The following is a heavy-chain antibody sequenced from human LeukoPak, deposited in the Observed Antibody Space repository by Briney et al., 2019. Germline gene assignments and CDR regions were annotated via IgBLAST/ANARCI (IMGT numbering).Heavy chain of an antibody. V-gene: IGHV3-23*01. CDR1: GFTFSSYA. CDR2: ISINSGGT. D-gene: IGHD5-12*01. CDR3: ARGPSGYHNT. J-gene: IGHJ4*02. Sequence: PGGSLRLSCAASGFTFSSYAMTWVRQAPGKGLEWVSSISINSGGTYYADSVKGRFTISRDNSKNTLYLQMNSLRAEDTAVYYCARGPSGYHNTGGQGTLVTVSS.